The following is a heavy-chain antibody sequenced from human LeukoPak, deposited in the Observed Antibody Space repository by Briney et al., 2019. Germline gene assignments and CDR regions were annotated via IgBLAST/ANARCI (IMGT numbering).Heavy chain of an antibody. D-gene: IGHD2-2*01. CDR2: ISAYNGNT. Sequence: GASVKVSCKASGYTFTSYYMHWVRQAPGQGLEWMGWISAYNGNTNYAQKLQGRVTMTTDTSTSTAYMELRSLRSDDTAVYYCARTLGYCSSTSCYLDYWGQGTLVTVSS. CDR1: GYTFTSYY. J-gene: IGHJ4*02. V-gene: IGHV1-18*04. CDR3: ARTLGYCSSTSCYLDY.